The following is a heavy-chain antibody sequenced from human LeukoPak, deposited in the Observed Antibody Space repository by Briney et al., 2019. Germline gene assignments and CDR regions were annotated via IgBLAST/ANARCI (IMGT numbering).Heavy chain of an antibody. CDR3: VRGPTYFDS. V-gene: IGHV3-23*01. Sequence: PGGSLRLSCAASGFTFSGYAMSWVRQAPGKGLQWVSGISASGGSTYYADSVKGRFTISRDNSKNTLYLQMDSLRADDTAVYYCVRGPTYFDSWGQGTLVTVSS. J-gene: IGHJ4*02. CDR2: ISASGGST. CDR1: GFTFSGYA.